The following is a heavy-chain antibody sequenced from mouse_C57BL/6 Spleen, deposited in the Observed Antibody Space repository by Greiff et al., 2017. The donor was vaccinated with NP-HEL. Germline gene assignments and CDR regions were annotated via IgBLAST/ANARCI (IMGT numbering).Heavy chain of an antibody. CDR2: INPNYGTT. D-gene: IGHD2-3*01. CDR3: ARWYDDGYSAWFAY. Sequence: LVESGPELVKPGASVKISCKASGYSFTDYNMNWVKQSNGKSLEWIGVINPNYGTTSYNQKFKGKATLTVDQSSSTAYMQLNSLTSEDSAVYYCARWYDDGYSAWFAYWGQGTLVTVSA. V-gene: IGHV1-39*01. J-gene: IGHJ3*01. CDR1: GYSFTDYN.